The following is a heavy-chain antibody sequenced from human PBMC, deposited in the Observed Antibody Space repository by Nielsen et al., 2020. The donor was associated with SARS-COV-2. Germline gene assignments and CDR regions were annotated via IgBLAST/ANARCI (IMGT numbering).Heavy chain of an antibody. D-gene: IGHD2-8*02. CDR3: FTPGYCTGSACYGGY. CDR2: IRTKTNDYAT. CDR1: GFSFSGSA. Sequence: GESLKISCAASGFSFSGSAMHWVRQASGKGLEWLGRIRTKTNDYATLYAASVKGRFTFSRDDSENMAYLQLSGLDIGDTAVYFCFTPGYCTGSACYGGYWGQGTLVTVSS. V-gene: IGHV3-73*01. J-gene: IGHJ4*02.